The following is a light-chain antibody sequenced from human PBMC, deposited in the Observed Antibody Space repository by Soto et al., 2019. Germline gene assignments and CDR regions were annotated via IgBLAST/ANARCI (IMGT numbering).Light chain of an antibody. Sequence: RVMTQSPATLSLSPGERATLSCRASQSVSTNVAWYQQKPGQAPRLLIYGASTRATDIPARFSGSGSGTDFTLTISRLQSEEFAAYYCKKYNNWPPWTFSQGTKVEVK. V-gene: IGKV3-15*01. CDR3: KKYNNWPPWT. J-gene: IGKJ1*01. CDR1: QSVSTN. CDR2: GAS.